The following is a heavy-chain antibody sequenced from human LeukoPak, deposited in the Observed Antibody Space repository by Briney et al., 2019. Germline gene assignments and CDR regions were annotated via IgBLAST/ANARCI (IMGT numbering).Heavy chain of an antibody. Sequence: GASVKVSCKASGYTFTSYGISWVRQAPGQGLEWMGWISAYNGNTNYAQKLQGRVTMTTDTSTSTAYMELRSLRSDDTAVYYCATDSGRYETGYYRRPYYYYYYYMDVWGKGTTVTISS. J-gene: IGHJ6*03. CDR3: ATDSGRYETGYYRRPYYYYYYYMDV. CDR2: ISAYNGNT. D-gene: IGHD3-9*01. V-gene: IGHV1-18*01. CDR1: GYTFTSYG.